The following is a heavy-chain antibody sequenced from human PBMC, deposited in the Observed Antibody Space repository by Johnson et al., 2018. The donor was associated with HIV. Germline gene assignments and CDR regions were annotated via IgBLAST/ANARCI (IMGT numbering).Heavy chain of an antibody. J-gene: IGHJ3*02. Sequence: QMQLVESGGGVVQPGRSLRLSCAASGFTFSSYAMHWVRQAPGKGLEWVALISYDGSNKYYADSVKGRFTFSRDHSKNTLYLQMNSLKTEDTAVYYCARDVTKDAFDIWGQGTMVTVSS. D-gene: IGHD4-17*01. V-gene: IGHV3-30*04. CDR2: ISYDGSNK. CDR1: GFTFSSYA. CDR3: ARDVTKDAFDI.